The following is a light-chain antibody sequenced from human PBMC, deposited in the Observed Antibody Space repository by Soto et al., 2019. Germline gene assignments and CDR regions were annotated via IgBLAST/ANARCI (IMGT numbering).Light chain of an antibody. J-gene: IGKJ2*01. V-gene: IGKV3-15*01. Sequence: EIVMTQSPATLSVSPGERATLSCRASPSVSSNLAWYQQKPGQAPRLLIYGASTRATGIPARFSGSGSGTEFTLTISSLQSEDVAVYYCQQYNNWPSMYTFGQGPKLEIK. CDR2: GAS. CDR1: PSVSSN. CDR3: QQYNNWPSMYT.